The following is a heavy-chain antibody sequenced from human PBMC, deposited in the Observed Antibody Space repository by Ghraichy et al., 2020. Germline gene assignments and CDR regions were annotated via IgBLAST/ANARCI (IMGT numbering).Heavy chain of an antibody. CDR3: ARELRYCSGSSCSRAADY. V-gene: IGHV3-7*03. D-gene: IGHD2-15*01. Sequence: GGSLRLSCTASGFTFNMYLMTWVRQVPGKGLEWVANIKQDGSQQNYVDSVQGRFTISRDNAHNSLYLEMNSLRGDDTAVYFCARELRYCSGSSCSRAADYWGQGTQVTGSS. CDR2: IKQDGSQQ. CDR1: GFTFNMYL. J-gene: IGHJ4*02.